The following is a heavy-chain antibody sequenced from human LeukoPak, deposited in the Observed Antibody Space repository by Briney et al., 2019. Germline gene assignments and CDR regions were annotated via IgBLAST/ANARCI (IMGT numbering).Heavy chain of an antibody. CDR3: ARAIAVGLWYFDL. V-gene: IGHV4-39*07. J-gene: IGHJ2*01. CDR1: GGSIKSDDYY. CDR2: ILYTGNT. Sequence: KPSETLSLTCIVSGGSIKSDDYYWGWIRQPPGKGLEWIGNILYTGNTFYNPSLQSRATLSVDTSKNQFSLRLRSVTAADTAVYYCARAIAVGLWYFDLWGRGTLVTVSS. D-gene: IGHD6-19*01.